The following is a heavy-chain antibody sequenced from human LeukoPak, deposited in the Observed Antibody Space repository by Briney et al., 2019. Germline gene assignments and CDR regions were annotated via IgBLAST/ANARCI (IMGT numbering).Heavy chain of an antibody. Sequence: ASVKVSCKASGYTFTGYYMHWVRQAPGQGLEWMGWINPNSGGTNYAQKFQGWVTVTRDTSISTAYMELSRLRSDDTAVYYCARERGSGWYQTSYGMDVWGQGTTVTVSS. CDR3: ARERGSGWYQTSYGMDV. CDR2: INPNSGGT. CDR1: GYTFTGYY. V-gene: IGHV1-2*04. D-gene: IGHD6-19*01. J-gene: IGHJ6*02.